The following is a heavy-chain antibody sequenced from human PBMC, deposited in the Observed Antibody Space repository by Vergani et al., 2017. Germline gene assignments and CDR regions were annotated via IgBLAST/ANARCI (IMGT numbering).Heavy chain of an antibody. CDR2: IIPILGIA. J-gene: IGHJ5*02. Sequence: QVQLVQSGAEVKKPGSSVKVSCKASGGTFSSYTISWVRQAPGQGLEWMGRIIPILGIANYAQKFQGRVTITADKSTSTAYMELSSLRAEDTAVYYCAKARGSGPPFDPWGQGTLVTDSS. CDR1: GGTFSSYT. V-gene: IGHV1-69*02. D-gene: IGHD6-19*01. CDR3: AKARGSGPPFDP.